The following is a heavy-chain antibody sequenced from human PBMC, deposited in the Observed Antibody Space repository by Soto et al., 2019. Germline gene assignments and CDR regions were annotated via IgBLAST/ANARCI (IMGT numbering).Heavy chain of an antibody. CDR2: IYYSGST. D-gene: IGHD6-13*01. CDR1: GGSISSGGYY. V-gene: IGHV4-61*08. Sequence: SETLSLTCTVSGGSISSGGYYWSWIRQHPGKGLEWIGYIYYSGSTNYNPSLKSRVTISVDTSKNQFSLKLSSVTAADTAVYYCARGAAKSLLGLIAAAGTRYFDYWGQGTLVTVSS. J-gene: IGHJ4*02. CDR3: ARGAAKSLLGLIAAAGTRYFDY.